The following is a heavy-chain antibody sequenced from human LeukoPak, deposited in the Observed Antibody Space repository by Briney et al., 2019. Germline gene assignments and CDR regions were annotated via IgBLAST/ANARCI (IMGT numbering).Heavy chain of an antibody. D-gene: IGHD3-22*01. J-gene: IGHJ5*02. V-gene: IGHV3-33*06. CDR3: AKSGFGNYARGGFVP. CDR2: IWYDGRSK. CDR1: GFTFSSYG. Sequence: GRSLRLSCAASGFTFSSYGMLWVRQAPGKGLEWVAVIWYDGRSKFYSDSVRGRFTISRDNSMNTLFLQMDSLRAEDTAVYYCAKSGFGNYARGGFVPWGQGTLATVPS.